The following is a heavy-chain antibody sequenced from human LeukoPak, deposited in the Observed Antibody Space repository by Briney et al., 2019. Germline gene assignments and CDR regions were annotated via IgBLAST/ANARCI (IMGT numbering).Heavy chain of an antibody. CDR3: AKVLTTTAPWYFDL. CDR2: ISWNSGSI. J-gene: IGHJ2*01. V-gene: IGHV3-9*01. CDR1: GLTFDDYA. Sequence: GGSLRLSCAASGLTFDDYAMHWVRQAPGKGLEWVSGISWNSGSIGYTDSVKGRFTISRDNAKNSLYLQMNSLRAEDTALYYCAKVLTTTAPWYFDLWGRGTLVTVSS. D-gene: IGHD4-17*01.